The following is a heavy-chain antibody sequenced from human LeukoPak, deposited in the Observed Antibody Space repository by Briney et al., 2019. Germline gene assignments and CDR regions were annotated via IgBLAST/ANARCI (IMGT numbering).Heavy chain of an antibody. Sequence: ASETLSLTCTVSGGSISSSSYYWGWIRQPPGKGLEWIGTIYYSGSTYYNPSLKSRVTISVDTSKNQFSLKLSSVTAADTAVYYCAREADIYYFDYWGQGTLVTVSS. V-gene: IGHV4-39*07. CDR3: AREADIYYFDY. CDR2: IYYSGST. J-gene: IGHJ4*02. CDR1: GGSISSSSYY. D-gene: IGHD3-3*02.